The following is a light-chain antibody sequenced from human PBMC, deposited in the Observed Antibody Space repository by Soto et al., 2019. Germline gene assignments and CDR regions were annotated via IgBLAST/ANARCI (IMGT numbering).Light chain of an antibody. CDR1: TSDIAGYNY. CDR2: EVT. CDR3: NSYTSASFYV. V-gene: IGLV2-14*01. J-gene: IGLJ1*01. Sequence: LAQPASVSGSPGQSITISCTGTTSDIAGYNYVSWYQQHPGKAPKLLIYEVTSRASGVSHRFSGSKSGNTASLTISGLQAEDEAEYYCNSYTSASFYVFGTGTKVTVL.